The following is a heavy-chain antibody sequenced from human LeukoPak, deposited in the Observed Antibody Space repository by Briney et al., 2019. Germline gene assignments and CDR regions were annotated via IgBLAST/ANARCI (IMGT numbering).Heavy chain of an antibody. CDR1: GFTFSSYG. V-gene: IGHV3-23*01. CDR3: AKGSKAVLFTRDHYMDV. CDR2: ISGSGGST. D-gene: IGHD6-19*01. J-gene: IGHJ6*03. Sequence: GGSLRLSCAASGFTFSSYGMSWVRQAPGKGLEWVSAISGSGGSTYYADSVRGRFTISRDNSKNTLYLQMNSLRAEDTAVYFCAKGSKAVLFTRDHYMDVWGKGTTVTISS.